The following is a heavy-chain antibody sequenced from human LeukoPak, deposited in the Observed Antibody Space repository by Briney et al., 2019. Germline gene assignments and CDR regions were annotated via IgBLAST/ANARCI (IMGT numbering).Heavy chain of an antibody. Sequence: SVKVSCKASGGTFSSYAISWVRQAPGQGLEWMGGIIPIFGTANYAQKFQGRVTITTAESTSTAYMELSSLRSEDTAVYYCARDDAVQQLDGYYYYYYMDVWGKGTTVTVSS. CDR3: ARDDAVQQLDGYYYYYYMDV. J-gene: IGHJ6*03. V-gene: IGHV1-69*05. CDR1: GGTFSSYA. CDR2: IIPIFGTA. D-gene: IGHD6-13*01.